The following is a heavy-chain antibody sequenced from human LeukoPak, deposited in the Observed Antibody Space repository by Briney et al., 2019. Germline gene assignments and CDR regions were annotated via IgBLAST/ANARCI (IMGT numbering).Heavy chain of an antibody. CDR2: IIPILGIA. D-gene: IGHD3-10*01. Sequence: SVKVSCKASGGTFSSYTISWVRQAPGQGLEWMGRIIPILGIANYAQKFQGRVTITAGKSTSTAYMELSSLRSEDTAVYYCASITMVRGVIEGFDPWGQGTLVTVSS. J-gene: IGHJ5*02. CDR1: GGTFSSYT. CDR3: ASITMVRGVIEGFDP. V-gene: IGHV1-69*02.